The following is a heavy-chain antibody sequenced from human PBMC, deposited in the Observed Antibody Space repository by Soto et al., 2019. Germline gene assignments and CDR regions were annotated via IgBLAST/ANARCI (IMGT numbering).Heavy chain of an antibody. J-gene: IGHJ4*02. Sequence: SETLSLTCTVSGGSISSSSYYWGWIRQPPGKGREWIGSIYYSGSTYYNPSLKSRVTISVDTSKNQFSLKLSSVTAADTAVYYCARAPYYYGSGSYYKGFDYWGQGTLVTVSS. CDR3: ARAPYYYGSGSYYKGFDY. V-gene: IGHV4-39*01. CDR1: GGSISSSSYY. CDR2: IYYSGST. D-gene: IGHD3-10*01.